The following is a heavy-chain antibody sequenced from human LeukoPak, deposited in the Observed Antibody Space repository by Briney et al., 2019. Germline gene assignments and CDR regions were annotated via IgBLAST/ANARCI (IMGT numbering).Heavy chain of an antibody. J-gene: IGHJ4*02. V-gene: IGHV4-39*01. Sequence: SETLSLTCTVSGGSLTTTSYSWGWIRQPPGKGLEWIGSTDYSGTTYYNPSLKSRFTISVDTSKNQFSLKLTSVTAADTAVYYCARHFDYYGYYFDYWGQGTLVTVSS. CDR3: ARHFDYYGYYFDY. CDR2: TDYSGTT. CDR1: GGSLTTTSYS. D-gene: IGHD1-26*01.